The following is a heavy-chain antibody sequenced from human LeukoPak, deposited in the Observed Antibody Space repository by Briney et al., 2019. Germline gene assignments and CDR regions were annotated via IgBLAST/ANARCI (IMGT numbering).Heavy chain of an antibody. CDR1: GFTFSSYG. J-gene: IGHJ5*02. D-gene: IGHD1-26*01. Sequence: GGSLRLSCAASGFTFSSYGMSWVRQAPGKGLEWVSTISGFGENTYYADSVKGRFTISRDTFKSALFLQMNSLRAEDTAVYYCAKGGHYSCFDPWGQGTLVIVSS. V-gene: IGHV3-23*01. CDR2: ISGFGENT. CDR3: AKGGHYSCFDP.